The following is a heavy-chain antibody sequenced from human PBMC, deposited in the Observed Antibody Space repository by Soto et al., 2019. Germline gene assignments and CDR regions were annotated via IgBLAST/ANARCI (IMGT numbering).Heavy chain of an antibody. J-gene: IGHJ4*02. D-gene: IGHD3-10*01. Sequence: GASLKISCQGSGYTFSSYCLTSVPQMPGKGLEGMWIIYPGDSDTKYSPAFQCQVTISADKSINTAYLQWTSLETSDTAMYYCARKFAPEFFDSWGQGTLVTVSS. CDR1: GYTFSSYC. CDR3: ARKFAPEFFDS. CDR2: IYPGDSDT. V-gene: IGHV5-51*01.